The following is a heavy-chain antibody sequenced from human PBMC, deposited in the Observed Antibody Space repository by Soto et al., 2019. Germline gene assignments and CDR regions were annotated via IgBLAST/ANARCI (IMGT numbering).Heavy chain of an antibody. CDR1: GGTFSSYT. CDR2: IIPILGTA. Sequence: GASVKVSCKASGGTFSSYTISWVRQAPGQGLEWMGRIIPILGTANYAQKFQGRVTITADKSTSTAYMELGSLRSEDTAVYYCAREYYYGSGSYYNQIDYWGQGTLVTVSS. J-gene: IGHJ4*02. CDR3: AREYYYGSGSYYNQIDY. D-gene: IGHD3-10*01. V-gene: IGHV1-69*08.